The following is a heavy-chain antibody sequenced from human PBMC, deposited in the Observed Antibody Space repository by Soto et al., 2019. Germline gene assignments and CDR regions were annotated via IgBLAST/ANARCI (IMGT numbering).Heavy chain of an antibody. J-gene: IGHJ4*02. V-gene: IGHV3-64D*08. CDR2: ISSNGGST. CDR1: GFTFSSYA. CDR3: VKVSNVYDFWSGYFDY. D-gene: IGHD3-3*01. Sequence: GGSLRLSCSASGFTFSSYAMHWVRQAPGKGLEYVSAISSNGGSTYYADSVKGRFTISRDNSKNTLYLQMSSLRAEDTAVYYCVKVSNVYDFWSGYFDYWGQGTLVTVSS.